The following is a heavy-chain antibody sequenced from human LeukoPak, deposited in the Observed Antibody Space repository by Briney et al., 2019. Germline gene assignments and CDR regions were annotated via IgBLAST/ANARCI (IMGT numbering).Heavy chain of an antibody. CDR1: GGSFSGYY. J-gene: IGHJ4*02. V-gene: IGHV4-34*01. CDR3: ARDPEGDDSSWYDY. CDR2: INHSGST. Sequence: SETLSLTCAVYGGSFSGYYWSWIRQPPGKGLEWIGEINHSGSTNYNPSLKSRVTISVDTSKNQVSPKLTSVTAADTAVYYCARDPEGDDSSWYDYWGQGTLVTVSS. D-gene: IGHD6-13*01.